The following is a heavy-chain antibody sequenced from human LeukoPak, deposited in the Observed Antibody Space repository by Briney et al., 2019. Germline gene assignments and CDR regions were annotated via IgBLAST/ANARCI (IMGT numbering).Heavy chain of an antibody. CDR2: ISSSSSYI. CDR3: ARSGYSGSHVDY. Sequence: GGFLRLSCAASGFTFSSYSMDWVRQAPGKGLEWVSSISSSSSYIYYADSVKGRFTISRDNAKNSLYLQMNSLRAEDTAVYYCARSGYSGSHVDYWGQGTLVTVSS. CDR1: GFTFSSYS. J-gene: IGHJ4*02. V-gene: IGHV3-21*01. D-gene: IGHD1-26*01.